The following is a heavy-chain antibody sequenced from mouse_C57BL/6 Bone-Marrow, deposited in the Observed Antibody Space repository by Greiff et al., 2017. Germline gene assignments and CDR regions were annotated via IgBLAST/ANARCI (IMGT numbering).Heavy chain of an antibody. D-gene: IGHD1-1*01. CDR2: IRNKANGYTT. Sequence: EVQGVESGGGLVQPGGSLSLSCAASGFTFTDYYMSWVRQPPGKALAWLGFIRNKANGYTTEYSASVKGRFTISRDNSQSILYLQMNALRAEDSATYYCARSQVVYFDYWGQGTTLTVSS. CDR1: GFTFTDYY. V-gene: IGHV7-3*01. CDR3: ARSQVVYFDY. J-gene: IGHJ2*01.